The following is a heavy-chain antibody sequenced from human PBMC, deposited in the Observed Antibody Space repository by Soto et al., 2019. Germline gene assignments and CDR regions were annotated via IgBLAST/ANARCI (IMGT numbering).Heavy chain of an antibody. J-gene: IGHJ4*02. CDR2: IYYSGST. D-gene: IGHD6-19*01. CDR1: GGSISSYY. V-gene: IGHV4-59*01. CDR3: ASTAHSSGWYSGGFDY. Sequence: SETLSLTCTVSGGSISSYYWSWIRQPPGKGLKWIGYIYYSGSTYYNPSLKSRVTISVDTSKNQFSLKLSSVTAADTAVYYCASTAHSSGWYSGGFDYWGQGTLVTVSS.